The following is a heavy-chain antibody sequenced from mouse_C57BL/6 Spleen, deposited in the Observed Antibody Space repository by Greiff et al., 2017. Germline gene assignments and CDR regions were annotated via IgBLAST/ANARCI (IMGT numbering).Heavy chain of an antibody. Sequence: EVHLVESGPGLVKPSQSLSLTCSVTGYSITSGYYWNWIRQFPGNKLEWMGYISYDGSNNYNPSLKNRISITRDTSKNQFFLKLNSVTTEDTATYYCARSYPYCFDYWGQGTTLTVSS. D-gene: IGHD5-1-1*01. CDR2: ISYDGSN. V-gene: IGHV3-6*01. CDR1: GYSITSGYY. J-gene: IGHJ2*01. CDR3: ARSYPYCFDY.